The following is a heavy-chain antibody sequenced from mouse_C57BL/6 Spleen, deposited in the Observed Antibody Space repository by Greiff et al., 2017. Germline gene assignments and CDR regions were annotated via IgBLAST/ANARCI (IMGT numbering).Heavy chain of an antibody. CDR2: IDPNSGGT. CDR3: ARDYGSSYEDYAMDY. J-gene: IGHJ4*01. Sequence: QVHVKQPGAELVKPGASVKLSCKASGYTFTSYWMHWVKQRPGRGLEWIGRIDPNSGGTKYNEKFKSKATLTVDKPSSTAYMQLSSLTSEDSAVYYCARDYGSSYEDYAMDYWGQGTSVTVSS. CDR1: GYTFTSYW. D-gene: IGHD1-1*01. V-gene: IGHV1-72*01.